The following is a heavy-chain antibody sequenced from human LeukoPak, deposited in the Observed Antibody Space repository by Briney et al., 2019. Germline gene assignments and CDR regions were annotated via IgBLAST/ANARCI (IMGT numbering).Heavy chain of an antibody. Sequence: ASVKVSCKASGYIFTSYYIHWVRQAPGQGLEWMGIINPSSGSTIYPQKFQGRVSMTRDTSTSTVYMELSSLRSEDTAVYYCARGQFLLRGYWDYWGQGTLVTVPS. V-gene: IGHV1-46*01. CDR3: ARGQFLLRGYWDY. CDR2: INPSSGST. J-gene: IGHJ4*02. CDR1: GYIFTSYY. D-gene: IGHD2-15*01.